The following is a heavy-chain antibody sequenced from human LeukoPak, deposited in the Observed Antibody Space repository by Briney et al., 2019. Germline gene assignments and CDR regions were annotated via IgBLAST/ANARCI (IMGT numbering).Heavy chain of an antibody. V-gene: IGHV1-46*01. J-gene: IGHJ5*02. CDR3: ARVVLRFGSLNWFDP. CDR2: INPSGGST. Sequence: ASVKVSCKASGYTFTSYYMHWVRQAPGQGLEWMGIINPSGGSTSYAQKFQGRVTMTRDTSTSTVYMELSSLRSDDTAVYYCARVVLRFGSLNWFDPWGQGTLVTVSS. D-gene: IGHD3-10*01. CDR1: GYTFTSYY.